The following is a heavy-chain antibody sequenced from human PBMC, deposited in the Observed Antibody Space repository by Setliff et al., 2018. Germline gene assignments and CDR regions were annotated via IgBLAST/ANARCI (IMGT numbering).Heavy chain of an antibody. D-gene: IGHD4-4*01. J-gene: IGHJ4*02. CDR2: VHSSGDT. V-gene: IGHV4-61*02. CDR3: ARATVGLATIIYFDS. Sequence: SETLSLTCNVSGASISSGFYYWSWIRQPAGKGLEWIGRVHSSGDTKYSPSVKTRVTMSVDTSKNQFSLKLSSATAADTAVYYCARATVGLATIIYFDSWGQGTLVTVSS. CDR1: GASISSGFYY.